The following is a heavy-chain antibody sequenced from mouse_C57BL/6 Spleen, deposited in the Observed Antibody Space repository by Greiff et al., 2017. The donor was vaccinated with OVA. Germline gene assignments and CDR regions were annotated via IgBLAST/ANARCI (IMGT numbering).Heavy chain of an antibody. D-gene: IGHD3-2*02. J-gene: IGHJ2*01. V-gene: IGHV14-2*01. CDR2: IDPEDGET. Sequence: EVMLVESGAELVKPGASVKLSCTASGFNIKDYYMHWVKQRTEQGLEWIGRIDPEDGETKYAPKFQGKAPITADTSSNTAYLQLSSLTSEDTAVYYCARGSSGPYYFDYWGQGTTLTVSS. CDR3: ARGSSGPYYFDY. CDR1: GFNIKDYY.